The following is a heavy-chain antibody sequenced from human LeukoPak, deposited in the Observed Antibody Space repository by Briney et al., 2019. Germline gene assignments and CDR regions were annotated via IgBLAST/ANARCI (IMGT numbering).Heavy chain of an antibody. CDR3: ARISSSWYSPHYYYYYGMDV. Sequence: ASVKVSCKASAYTFTGYYMHWVRQAPGQGLEWMGWINPNSGGTNYAQKFQGRVTMTRDTSISTAYMELSRLRSDDTAVYYCARISSSWYSPHYYYYYGMDVRGQGTTVTVSS. D-gene: IGHD6-13*01. J-gene: IGHJ6*02. CDR1: AYTFTGYY. V-gene: IGHV1-2*02. CDR2: INPNSGGT.